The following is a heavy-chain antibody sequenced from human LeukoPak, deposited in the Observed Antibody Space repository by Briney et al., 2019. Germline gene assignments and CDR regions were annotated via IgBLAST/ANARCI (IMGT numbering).Heavy chain of an antibody. J-gene: IGHJ4*02. CDR3: ARVSPYSSSWNFDY. Sequence: GGSLRLSCAASGLTFSDYYMSWIRQAPGKGLEWVSYISSSGSTKYYADSVKSRFTISRDNAKNSLYLQMNSLRAEDTAVYYCARVSPYSSSWNFDYWGQGTLVTVSS. CDR1: GLTFSDYY. V-gene: IGHV3-11*01. D-gene: IGHD6-13*01. CDR2: ISSSGSTK.